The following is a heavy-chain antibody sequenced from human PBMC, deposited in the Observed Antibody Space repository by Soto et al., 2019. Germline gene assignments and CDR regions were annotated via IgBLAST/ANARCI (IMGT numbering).Heavy chain of an antibody. CDR3: ANIFGGSPLDY. J-gene: IGHJ4*02. Sequence: PVGSLRLSCVASGFTFRNYAMSWVRQAPGKGLEWVSAISDSGISTYYADSVEGRFTISRDNSKNTLYLQMDYTRADDTAVYYCANIFGGSPLDYWGQGTLVTVSS. CDR1: GFTFRNYA. CDR2: ISDSGIST. V-gene: IGHV3-23*01. D-gene: IGHD2-15*01.